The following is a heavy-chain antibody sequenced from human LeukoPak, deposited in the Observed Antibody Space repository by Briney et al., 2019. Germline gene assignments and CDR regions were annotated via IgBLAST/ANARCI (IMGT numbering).Heavy chain of an antibody. CDR2: ISAYNGNT. V-gene: IGHV1-18*01. CDR1: GYTFTSYG. D-gene: IGHD3-3*01. CDR3: ARDRTIFGVDPVDWFDP. J-gene: IGHJ5*02. Sequence: ASVTVSCKASGYTFTSYGISWVRQAPGQGLEWMGWISAYNGNTNYAQKLQGRVTMTTDTSTSTAYMELRSLRSDDTAVYYCARDRTIFGVDPVDWFDPWGQGTLVTVSS.